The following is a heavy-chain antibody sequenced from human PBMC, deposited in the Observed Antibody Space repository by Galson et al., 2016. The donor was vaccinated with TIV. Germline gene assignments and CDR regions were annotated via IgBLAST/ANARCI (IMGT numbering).Heavy chain of an antibody. D-gene: IGHD2-15*01. J-gene: IGHJ4*02. V-gene: IGHV1-46*01. CDR1: GYTFTTYY. CDR3: ARARRWLEPLEY. Sequence: SVKVSCKASGYTFTTYYMHWVRQAPGQGPEWMGVFDPTIGGTSYAQRFQGRVTMTRDTSTTTVYMELSSLISEDTAVYYCARARRWLEPLEYWGQGTLVTVSS. CDR2: FDPTIGGT.